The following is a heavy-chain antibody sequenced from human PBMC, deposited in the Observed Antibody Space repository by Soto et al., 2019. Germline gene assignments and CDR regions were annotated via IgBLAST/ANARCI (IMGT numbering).Heavy chain of an antibody. V-gene: IGHV1-69*13. CDR3: SGSIDYYDSSGYYSPGPDY. J-gene: IGHJ4*02. CDR1: GGTFSSYA. D-gene: IGHD3-22*01. Sequence: SVKVSCKASGGTFSSYAISWVRQAPGQGLEWMGGIIPIFGTANYAQKFQGRVTITADESTSTAYMELSSLRSEDTAVYYCSGSIDYYDSSGYYSPGPDYWGQGTLVTVSS. CDR2: IIPIFGTA.